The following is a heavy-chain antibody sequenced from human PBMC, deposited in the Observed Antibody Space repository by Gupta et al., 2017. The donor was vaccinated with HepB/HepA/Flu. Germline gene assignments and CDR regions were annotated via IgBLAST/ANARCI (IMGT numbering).Heavy chain of an antibody. Sequence: EVQLLESGGGLVQPGGSLRLSCAASGFTFSSYAMSWVRQAPGKGLEWVSAISGSGGSTYYADSVKGRFTISRDNSKNTLYLQMNSLRAEDTAVYYCAKDPLVPPSELRYFDWALPPAPPDSKDYWGQGTLVTVSS. D-gene: IGHD3-9*01. CDR3: AKDPLVPPSELRYFDWALPPAPPDSKDY. J-gene: IGHJ4*02. V-gene: IGHV3-23*01. CDR1: GFTFSSYA. CDR2: ISGSGGST.